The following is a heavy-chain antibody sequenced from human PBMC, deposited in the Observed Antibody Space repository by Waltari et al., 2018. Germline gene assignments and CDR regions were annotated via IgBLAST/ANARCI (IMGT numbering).Heavy chain of an antibody. CDR2: TYYRSHWRN. Sequence: QVQLQQSGPGLVKPSQTLSLTCAVSGDSLFTTSVAWNWIRQSPSRGLEWLGRTYYRSHWRNDYALSVKGRITVNPDTSKNPFSLQLDSVTPDDTAVYYCARGKFTAFDIWGQGTMVTVSS. J-gene: IGHJ3*02. V-gene: IGHV6-1*01. CDR3: ARGKFTAFDI. CDR1: GDSLFTTSVA.